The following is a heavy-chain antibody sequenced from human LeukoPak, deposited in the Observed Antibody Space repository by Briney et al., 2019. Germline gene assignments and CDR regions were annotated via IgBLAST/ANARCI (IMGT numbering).Heavy chain of an antibody. Sequence: ETLSLTCTVSGGSISSSSYYWGWIRQPPGKGLEWIGSIYYSGSTYYNPSLKSRVTISVDTSKNQFSLKLSSVTAADTAVYFCARGGTTHDYWGQGTLVTVSS. V-gene: IGHV4-39*07. D-gene: IGHD1-1*01. CDR3: ARGGTTHDY. J-gene: IGHJ4*02. CDR1: GGSISSSSYY. CDR2: IYYSGST.